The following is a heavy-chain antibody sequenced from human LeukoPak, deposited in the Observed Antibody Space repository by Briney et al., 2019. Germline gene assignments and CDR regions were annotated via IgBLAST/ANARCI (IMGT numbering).Heavy chain of an antibody. J-gene: IGHJ4*02. V-gene: IGHV5-51*01. CDR1: GYSFSTYW. CDR2: IYPGDSDT. CDR3: ARTYSSDWTFDY. Sequence: GESLKISCKGSGYSFSTYWLGWVRQMPGKGLEWMGIIYPGDSDTRYSPSFQGQVTISADKSISTAYLQWSSLKASDTAMYYCARTYSSDWTFDYWGQGTLVTVSS. D-gene: IGHD6-19*01.